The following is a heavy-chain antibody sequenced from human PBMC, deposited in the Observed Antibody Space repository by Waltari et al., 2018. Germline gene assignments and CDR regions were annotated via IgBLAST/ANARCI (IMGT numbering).Heavy chain of an antibody. V-gene: IGHV3-33*01. Sequence: QVQLVESGGGVVQPGRSLRLSCAASGFTFSSYGMHWVRQAPGKGLEWVAVIWYDGSNKYYADSVKGRFTISRDKSKNTLYLQMNSLRAEDTAVYYCASYRYDLQSNDAFDIWGQGTMVTVSS. CDR2: IWYDGSNK. CDR3: ASYRYDLQSNDAFDI. CDR1: GFTFSSYG. D-gene: IGHD1-26*01. J-gene: IGHJ3*02.